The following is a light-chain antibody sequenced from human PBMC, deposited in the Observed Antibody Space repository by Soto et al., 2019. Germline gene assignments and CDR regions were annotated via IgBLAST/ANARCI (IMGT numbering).Light chain of an antibody. J-gene: IGLJ1*01. CDR1: SSDVGGYNF. CDR2: EVT. CDR3: SSYAGSKNRYV. V-gene: IGLV2-8*01. Sequence: QSALTQPPSASGSRGQSVSISCTGTSSDVGGYNFVSWYQQHPGKAPKLILYEVTKRPSGVPDRFSGSKSGNTASLTVSGLQTEDEAHYYCSSYAGSKNRYVFGTGTKLTV.